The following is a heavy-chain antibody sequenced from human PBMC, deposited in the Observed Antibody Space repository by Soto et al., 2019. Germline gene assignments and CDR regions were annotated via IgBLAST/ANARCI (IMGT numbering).Heavy chain of an antibody. CDR3: DRDQDAYTYAYAY. D-gene: IGHD5-18*01. J-gene: IGHJ4*02. V-gene: IGHV1-18*01. Sequence: QIQLVQSGAAVKKPGASVKVSCTASGYRFRDYGISWVRQAPGQGLEWMGWVSAYNDNTKYSQKVQGRVSMTADTSPTTAYMELRDLGSDDTAVYYCDRDQDAYTYAYAYWGQATLVTVYS. CDR1: GYRFRDYG. CDR2: VSAYNDNT.